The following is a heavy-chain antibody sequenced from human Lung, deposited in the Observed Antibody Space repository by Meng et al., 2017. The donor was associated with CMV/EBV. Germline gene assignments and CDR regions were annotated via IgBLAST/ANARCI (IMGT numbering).Heavy chain of an antibody. J-gene: IGHJ4*02. CDR3: ARGINGGCGD. V-gene: IGHV6-1*01. CDR1: GDIVSSNSAA. Sequence: QVQLQQYGPGLVKPSQTLPLTCAIAGDIVSSNSAAWHWIRQSPSRGLEWLGRTYYRSKWYHEYAVSVKSRITISPDTPKNQFSLQLNSMTPEDTAVYYCARGINGGCGDWGQGTLVTASS. D-gene: IGHD4-23*01. CDR2: TYYRSKWYH.